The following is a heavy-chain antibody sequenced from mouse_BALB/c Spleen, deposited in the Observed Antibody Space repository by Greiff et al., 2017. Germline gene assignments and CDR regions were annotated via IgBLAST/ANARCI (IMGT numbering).Heavy chain of an antibody. CDR2: ISYSGST. V-gene: IGHV3-2*02. CDR1: GYSITSDYA. J-gene: IGHJ2*01. D-gene: IGHD1-1*01. CDR3: ARREKTYGSFDFDY. Sequence: EVKLVESGPGLVKPSQSLSLTCTATGYSITSDYAWNWIRQSPGNKLEWMGYISYSGSTSYNPSLKSRISITRDTSKNQFFLQLNSVTTEDTATYYCARREKTYGSFDFDYWGQGTTLTVSS.